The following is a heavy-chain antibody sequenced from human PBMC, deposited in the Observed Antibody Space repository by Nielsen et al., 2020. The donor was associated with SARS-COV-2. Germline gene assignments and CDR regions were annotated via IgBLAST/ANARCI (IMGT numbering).Heavy chain of an antibody. CDR3: ARDFGYCRGGTCNYYGMDV. Sequence: GESLKISCAVSGFIFSSYAMNWVRQAPGKGLEWVSRIKSDGSGTIYADSVEGRFTISRDNAKNTLYLQMNSLRAEDTAVYYCARDFGYCRGGTCNYYGMDVWGQGTTVTVSS. CDR2: IKSDGSGT. CDR1: GFIFSSYA. D-gene: IGHD2-15*01. J-gene: IGHJ6*02. V-gene: IGHV3-74*01.